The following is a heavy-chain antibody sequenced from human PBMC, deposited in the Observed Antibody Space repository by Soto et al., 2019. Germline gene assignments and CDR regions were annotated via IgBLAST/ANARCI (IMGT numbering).Heavy chain of an antibody. J-gene: IGHJ1*01. V-gene: IGHV3-21*01. CDR1: GFTFSTYS. CDR3: ARDPSDLWKADQYFQH. Sequence: GGSLRLSCAASGFTFSTYSMNWVRQAPGKGLEWASSISSSGYKHYADSVKGRFTISRDNAKNSLYLQMNSLRAEDTAVYYCARDPSDLWKADQYFQHWGQGTLVTVSS. D-gene: IGHD3-10*01. CDR2: ISSSGYK.